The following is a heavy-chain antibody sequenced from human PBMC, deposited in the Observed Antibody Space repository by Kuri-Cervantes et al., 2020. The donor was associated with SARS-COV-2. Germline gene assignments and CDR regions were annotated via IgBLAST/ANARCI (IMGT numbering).Heavy chain of an antibody. CDR3: ASRRGYLAYNVDFDI. CDR2: ISAYNGNK. Sequence: FCNASAYTFTSYGISWVRQPPRQGREWMGWISAYNGNKNDAQKLQDRVTMTTDTSSSTAYMELRSLSYEDTAVYYFASRRGYLAYNVDFDIWGHGTMVTVSS. V-gene: IGHV1-18*01. J-gene: IGHJ3*02. CDR1: AYTFTSYG. D-gene: IGHD2-15*01.